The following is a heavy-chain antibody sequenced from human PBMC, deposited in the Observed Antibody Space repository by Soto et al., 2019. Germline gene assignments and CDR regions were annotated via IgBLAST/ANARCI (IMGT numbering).Heavy chain of an antibody. Sequence: SVKVSCKASGGTFSSYTISWVRQAPGQGLKWMGRIIPILGIANYAQKFQGRVTITADKSTSTAYMELSSLRSEDTAVYYCSTARSQPQNDYWGQGTLVTVSS. V-gene: IGHV1-69*02. CDR2: IIPILGIA. CDR3: STARSQPQNDY. J-gene: IGHJ4*02. CDR1: GGTFSSYT.